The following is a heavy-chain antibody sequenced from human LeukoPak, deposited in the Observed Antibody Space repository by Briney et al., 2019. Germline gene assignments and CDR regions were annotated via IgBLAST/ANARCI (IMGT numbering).Heavy chain of an antibody. CDR2: ISSSSYI. J-gene: IGHJ4*02. Sequence: PGGSLRLSRAASGFTFSSYSMNWVRQAPGEGLEWVSSISSSSYIYYADSVKGRFTISRDNAKNSLYLQMNSLRAEDTAVYYCARVEVAMGYFDYWGQGTLVTVSS. CDR1: GFTFSSYS. V-gene: IGHV3-21*01. CDR3: ARVEVAMGYFDY. D-gene: IGHD5-12*01.